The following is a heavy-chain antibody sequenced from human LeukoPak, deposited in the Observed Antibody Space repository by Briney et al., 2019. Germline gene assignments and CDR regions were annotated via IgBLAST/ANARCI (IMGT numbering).Heavy chain of an antibody. Sequence: GGSLRLSCAASGFTFSNYAMSWVRQAPGKGLEWVSAISGSGNSTYYADSVKGRFTISRDNSKNTLYLQMNSLSAEDTAVYYCAKVQYVYYGSGSYDMDVWGQGTPVTVSS. CDR1: GFTFSNYA. V-gene: IGHV3-23*01. D-gene: IGHD3-10*01. CDR2: ISGSGNST. J-gene: IGHJ6*02. CDR3: AKVQYVYYGSGSYDMDV.